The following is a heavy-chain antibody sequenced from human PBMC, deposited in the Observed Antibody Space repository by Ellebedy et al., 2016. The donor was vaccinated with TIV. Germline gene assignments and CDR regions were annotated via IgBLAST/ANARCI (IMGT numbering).Heavy chain of an antibody. CDR2: ISWNSGSV. D-gene: IGHD3-22*01. Sequence: PGGSLRLSCAASGFTFADYAMHWVRQAPGKGLEWVSGISWNSGSVGYADSVKGRFTISRDNAKNSLYLQMNSLRAEDMALYFCAKASGPRYRLPGDNYDYWYFDLWGRGTLVTVSS. V-gene: IGHV3-9*03. CDR1: GFTFADYA. CDR3: AKASGPRYRLPGDNYDYWYFDL. J-gene: IGHJ2*01.